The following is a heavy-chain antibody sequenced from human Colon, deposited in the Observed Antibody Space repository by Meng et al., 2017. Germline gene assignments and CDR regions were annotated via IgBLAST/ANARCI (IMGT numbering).Heavy chain of an antibody. CDR3: AGIDYGGNGVEKFFFDY. CDR1: VCSISSNYW. CDR2: IQHGGTT. Sequence: GDLQESGPGLVEAWGPLPPSCAVSVCSISSNYWWSWVRQSPKQGLEWIGEIQHGGTTNYNPSLKSRVTISGDTSNTQFSLKLSSVTAANTAVDYCAGIDYGGNGVEKFFFDYWGQGTLVTVSS. V-gene: IGHV4-4*02. D-gene: IGHD4-23*01. J-gene: IGHJ4*02.